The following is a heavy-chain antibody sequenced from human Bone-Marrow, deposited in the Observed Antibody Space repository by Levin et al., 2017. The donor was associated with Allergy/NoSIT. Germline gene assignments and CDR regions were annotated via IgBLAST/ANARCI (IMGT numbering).Heavy chain of an antibody. V-gene: IGHV3-74*01. Sequence: QSGESLKISCAASGFTFSGFWMHWVRQAPGKGLVWVSRINSDGSSTSYADSVKGRFAISRDNAKNTLYLQVNSLSAEDTAVYYCTRGRHDDAHHFDYWGQGTLVTVSS. J-gene: IGHJ4*02. CDR2: INSDGSST. D-gene: IGHD1-1*01. CDR3: TRGRHDDAHHFDY. CDR1: GFTFSGFW.